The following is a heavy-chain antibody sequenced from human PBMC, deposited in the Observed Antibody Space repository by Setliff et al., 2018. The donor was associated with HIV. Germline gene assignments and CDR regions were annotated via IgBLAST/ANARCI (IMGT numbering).Heavy chain of an antibody. CDR3: ARVGEMATIGYSYYYMDV. CDR2: IIPMFGTT. Sequence: SVKVSCKASGVTFRRFASSWVRQAPGQGLEWMGGIIPMFGTTNYAQKFQGRVTITADESTSTVYMELTSLRFEDTAVYYGARVGEMATIGYSYYYMDVWGKGTTVTVSS. D-gene: IGHD5-12*01. CDR1: GVTFRRFA. J-gene: IGHJ6*03. V-gene: IGHV1-69*13.